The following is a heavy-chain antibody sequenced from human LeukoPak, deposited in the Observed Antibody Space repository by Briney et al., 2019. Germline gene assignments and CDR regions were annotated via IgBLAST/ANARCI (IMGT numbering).Heavy chain of an antibody. D-gene: IGHD6-19*01. CDR2: IYYSGST. CDR3: ARETLDSSGWYENWFDP. V-gene: IGHV4-59*01. CDR1: GGSISSSY. Sequence: PSETLSLTCTVSGGSISSSYWTWIRQPPGKGLEWIGYIYYSGSTNYNPSLKSRVTISVDTSKNQFSLKLSSVTAADTAVYYCARETLDSSGWYENWFDPWGQGTLVTVSS. J-gene: IGHJ5*02.